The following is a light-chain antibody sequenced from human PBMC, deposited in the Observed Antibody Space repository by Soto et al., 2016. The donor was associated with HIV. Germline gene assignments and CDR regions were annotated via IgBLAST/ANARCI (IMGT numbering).Light chain of an antibody. CDR1: QDINNY. Sequence: DIQMTQSPSAMSASVGDRVTITCRASQDINNYLAWFQQRPGKVPKRLIYAASSLQNGVPSRFSGSGSGTDFTLTISSLQPEDFATYYCQQARTFGQGTKVEIK. V-gene: IGKV1-17*03. J-gene: IGKJ1*01. CDR2: AAS. CDR3: QQART.